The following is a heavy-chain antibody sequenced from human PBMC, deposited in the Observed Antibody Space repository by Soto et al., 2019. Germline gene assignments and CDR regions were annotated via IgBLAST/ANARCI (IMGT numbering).Heavy chain of an antibody. J-gene: IGHJ4*02. Sequence: QVQLQESGPGLVKPSETLSLTCTVSGGSISSYYWSWIRQPPGKGLEWIGYIYYSGSTNYNPSLKSRVTISVDTSKSQFSRKLSSVTAADTAVYYCARGGIDCSGGSCYPGGYFDYWGQGTLVTVSS. CDR1: GGSISSYY. CDR2: IYYSGST. V-gene: IGHV4-59*01. CDR3: ARGGIDCSGGSCYPGGYFDY. D-gene: IGHD2-15*01.